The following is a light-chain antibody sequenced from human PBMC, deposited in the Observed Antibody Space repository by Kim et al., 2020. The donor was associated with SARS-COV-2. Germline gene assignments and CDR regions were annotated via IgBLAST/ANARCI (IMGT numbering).Light chain of an antibody. V-gene: IGLV2-11*01. CDR2: DDS. Sequence: GQSVTISCTGTSRDVGAYNYVSWNQQHPGKAPKLLIFDDSRRAAGVPDRISGSKSGNTASLTISGLQAEDEADYYCSSYAGSYSWVFGGGTQLTVL. J-gene: IGLJ3*02. CDR3: SSYAGSYSWV. CDR1: SRDVGAYNY.